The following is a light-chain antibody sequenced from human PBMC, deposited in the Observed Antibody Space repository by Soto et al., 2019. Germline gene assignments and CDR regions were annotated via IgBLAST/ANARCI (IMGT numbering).Light chain of an antibody. CDR1: QSVSSTY. CDR2: GAS. J-gene: IGKJ1*01. Sequence: EIVLTQSPGTLSLSPGERVTLSCRASQSVSSTYLAWYQQKPGQAPRLLIFGASSRATGIPDRFSGSGSGTDFTLTISRLEPEDAAVYYWQEYGTSRTFGQGTKVQVK. CDR3: QEYGTSRT. V-gene: IGKV3-20*01.